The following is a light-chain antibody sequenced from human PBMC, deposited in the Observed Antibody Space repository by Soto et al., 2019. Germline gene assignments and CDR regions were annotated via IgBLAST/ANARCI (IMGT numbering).Light chain of an antibody. CDR1: SSDVGGYNY. CDR2: DVS. Sequence: QSVLTQPRSVSGSPGQSVTISCTGTSSDVGGYNYVSWYQQHPGKAPKLMIYDVSKRPSGVPDRFSGSKSGNTASLTISGLQAEDEADYYCCSYAGRYTHVVFCGGTKLTVL. J-gene: IGLJ2*01. V-gene: IGLV2-11*01. CDR3: CSYAGRYTHVV.